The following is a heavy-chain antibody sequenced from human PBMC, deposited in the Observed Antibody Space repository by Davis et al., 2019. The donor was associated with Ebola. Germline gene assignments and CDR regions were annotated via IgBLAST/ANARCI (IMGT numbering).Heavy chain of an antibody. Sequence: PSETLSLTCTVSGGSIKSDAYHWGWIRQSPARGLEWIGRIDYSGSTYYNPSLKTRVTMSVDTSKNQFSLKLTSVTAADTGIYFCARHAVITDYWGQGTPVTVSS. CDR2: IDYSGST. D-gene: IGHD3-22*01. CDR3: ARHAVITDY. V-gene: IGHV4-39*01. CDR1: GGSIKSDAYH. J-gene: IGHJ4*02.